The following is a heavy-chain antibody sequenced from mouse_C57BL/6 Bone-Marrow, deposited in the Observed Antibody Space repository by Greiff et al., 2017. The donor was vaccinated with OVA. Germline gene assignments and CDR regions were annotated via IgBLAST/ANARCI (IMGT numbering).Heavy chain of an antibody. CDR2: IDPENGDT. CDR1: GFNIKDDY. D-gene: IGHD2-1*01. CDR3: TTDGIIFAY. J-gene: IGHJ3*01. Sequence: DVKLQESGAELVRPGASVKLSCTASGFNIKDDYMHWVKQRPEQGLEWIGWIDPENGDTEYASKFQGKATITADTSSNTAYMQLSSLTSEDSAVYYCTTDGIIFAYWGQGTLVTVSA. V-gene: IGHV14-4*01.